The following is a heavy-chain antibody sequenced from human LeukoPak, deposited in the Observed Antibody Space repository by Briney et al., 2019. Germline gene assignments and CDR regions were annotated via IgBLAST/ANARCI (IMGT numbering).Heavy chain of an antibody. CDR2: FIPVFGTT. V-gene: IGHV1-69*06. CDR1: GGTFSNYI. CDR3: ARLYGDHVGY. D-gene: IGHD4-17*01. Sequence: SVKVSCKASGGTFSNYIISWVRQAPGQGLECMGGFIPVFGTTTYAQKFQGRVTITADKSTSTAYMELSRLRSEDTAVYYCARLYGDHVGYWGQGTLVTVSS. J-gene: IGHJ4*02.